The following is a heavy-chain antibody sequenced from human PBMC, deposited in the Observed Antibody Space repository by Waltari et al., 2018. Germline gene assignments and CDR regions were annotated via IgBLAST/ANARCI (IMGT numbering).Heavy chain of an antibody. Sequence: EVQLEESGGGMIQPGGSLRLPCAASGFPVGSHFLVWVPRPPGKGLEWVSVIYRGGDTYYADSVKGRFTLSRDNFKNTLNLQMNGLRAEDTAVYYCARGSYDSSGIRLGMDVWGQGTTITVSS. CDR1: GFPVGSHF. CDR3: ARGSYDSSGIRLGMDV. CDR2: IYRGGDT. D-gene: IGHD3-22*01. V-gene: IGHV3-53*01. J-gene: IGHJ6*02.